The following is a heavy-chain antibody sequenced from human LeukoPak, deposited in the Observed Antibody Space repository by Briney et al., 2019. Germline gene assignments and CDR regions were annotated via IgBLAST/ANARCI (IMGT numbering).Heavy chain of an antibody. Sequence: GESLKISCKASGHNFATYWIGWARQMPGKGLEWMGIIYPGDFDTRYSPSFQGQVTFSVDRSISTAYLHWSSLKTSDTAIYFCAGLKVVPTAIAHWGQGTLVSVSP. V-gene: IGHV5-51*01. J-gene: IGHJ4*02. CDR1: GHNFATYW. D-gene: IGHD4/OR15-4a*01. CDR3: AGLKVVPTAIAH. CDR2: IYPGDFDT.